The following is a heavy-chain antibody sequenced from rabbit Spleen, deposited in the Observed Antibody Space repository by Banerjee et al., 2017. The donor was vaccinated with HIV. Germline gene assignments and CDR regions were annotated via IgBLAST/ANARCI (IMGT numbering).Heavy chain of an antibody. V-gene: IGHV1S45*01. D-gene: IGHD8-1*01. J-gene: IGHJ6*01. CDR2: TAAGRSAFT. CDR1: GFSLSSYG. CDR3: ARDTGTSFSTYGMDL. Sequence: QEQLVESGGGLVQPGGSLTLTCTASGFSLSSYGVSWVRQAPGKGLEWIACTAAGRSAFTYYASWAKGRFTCSKASSTTVTLQMTSLTAADTATYFCARDTGTSFSTYGMDLWGQGTLVTVS.